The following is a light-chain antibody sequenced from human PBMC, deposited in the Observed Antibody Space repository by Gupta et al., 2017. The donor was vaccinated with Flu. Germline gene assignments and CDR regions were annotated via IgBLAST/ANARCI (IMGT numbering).Light chain of an antibody. V-gene: IGLV6-57*01. Sequence: VSISCTCSRGSVASDYVEWYQQRPNKTPTTMICEDEQRPCGGPDRFSGSIDSSSNAASLTXFXLEKEDXADYYCQSYDSNIYWVFGGGTKLTVL. J-gene: IGLJ3*02. CDR3: QSYDSNIYWV. CDR2: EDE. CDR1: RGSVASDY.